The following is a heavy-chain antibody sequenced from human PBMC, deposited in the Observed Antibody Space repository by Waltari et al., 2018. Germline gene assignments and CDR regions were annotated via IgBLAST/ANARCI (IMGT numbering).Heavy chain of an antibody. CDR1: GGSISSYY. D-gene: IGHD6-19*01. CDR2: IYSSGST. J-gene: IGHJ4*02. CDR3: ARDWAAVADYYFDY. V-gene: IGHV4-4*07. Sequence: QVQLQESGPGLVKPSETLSLTCTVSGGSISSYYWSWIRQPAGKGLEWSGRIYSSGSTNYNPSVRSRVTMSVDTSKNQFSLKLNSVTAADTAVYYCARDWAAVADYYFDYWGQGTLVTVSS.